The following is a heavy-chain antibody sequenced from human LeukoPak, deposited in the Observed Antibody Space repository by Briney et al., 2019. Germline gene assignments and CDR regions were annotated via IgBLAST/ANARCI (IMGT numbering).Heavy chain of an antibody. D-gene: IGHD3-22*01. J-gene: IGHJ4*02. V-gene: IGHV4-39*07. Sequence: SETLSLTCTVSGGSISSSSYYWGWIRQPPEKGLEWIGSIYYSGSTYYNPSLKSRVTISVDTSKNQFSLKLSSVTAADTAVYYCAREPYYYDSSGGVFDYWGQGTLVTVSS. CDR1: GGSISSSSYY. CDR3: AREPYYYDSSGGVFDY. CDR2: IYYSGST.